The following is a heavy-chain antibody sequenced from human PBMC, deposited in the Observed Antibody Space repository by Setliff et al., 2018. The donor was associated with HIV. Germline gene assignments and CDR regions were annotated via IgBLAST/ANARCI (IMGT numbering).Heavy chain of an antibody. CDR3: ARDWPGYGLDI. V-gene: IGHV3-48*01. CDR2: IRSGSGTV. Sequence: GESLRLSCAASGFTFSSYSMNWVRQSPGKGLEWVSYIRSGSGTVYYADSVRGRFTMSRENAKNSLYLQMNSLRAEDTAVYYWARDWPGYGLDIWGQGTMVTVS. D-gene: IGHD7-27*01. J-gene: IGHJ3*02. CDR1: GFTFSSYS.